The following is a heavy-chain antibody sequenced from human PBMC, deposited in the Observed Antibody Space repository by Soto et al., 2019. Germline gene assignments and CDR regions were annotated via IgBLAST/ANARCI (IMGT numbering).Heavy chain of an antibody. Sequence: SETLSLTCTVSAGSISSSSHYLCWIRQPPGKVLEWIGGISYSWSTYYNPYLKSRLTISIDTTKNQLCLKLTSVAAADTAVYFCARYQKGPLDSWGQGTLVTVSS. J-gene: IGHJ4*02. CDR3: ARYQKGPLDS. CDR1: AGSISSSSHY. D-gene: IGHD2-2*01. CDR2: ISYSWST. V-gene: IGHV4-39*07.